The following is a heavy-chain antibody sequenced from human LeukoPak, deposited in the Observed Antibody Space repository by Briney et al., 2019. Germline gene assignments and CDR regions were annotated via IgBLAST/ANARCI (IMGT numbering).Heavy chain of an antibody. CDR3: AKLKHGLRPWLASGAFDI. J-gene: IGHJ4*02. Sequence: GGSLRLSCAASGFTFSSYAMSWVRQAPGKGLEWVSAISGSGCSTYYADSVKGRFTISRDNSKNTLYLQMNSLRAEDTAVYYCAKLKHGLRPWLASGAFDIWGQGTLVTVSS. V-gene: IGHV3-23*01. CDR1: GFTFSSYA. D-gene: IGHD6-19*01. CDR2: ISGSGCST.